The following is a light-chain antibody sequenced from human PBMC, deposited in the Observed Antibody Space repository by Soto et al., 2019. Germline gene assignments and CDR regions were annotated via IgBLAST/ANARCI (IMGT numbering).Light chain of an antibody. J-gene: IGKJ2*01. CDR2: KVS. CDR3: MQGTHWPPYT. CDR1: QSIAYSDGNTY. Sequence: DVVMTHPPLSLPVTLGQPASISCRSSQSIAYSDGNTYLNWFQQRPGQSPRRLIYKVSNRDSGVPDRFSGSGSRTDSTLKISRVEAEDVGVYYCMQGTHWPPYTFGQGTKLEIK. V-gene: IGKV2-30*01.